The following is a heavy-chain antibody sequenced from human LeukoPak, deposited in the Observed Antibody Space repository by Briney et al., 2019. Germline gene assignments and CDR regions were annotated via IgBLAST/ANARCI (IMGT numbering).Heavy chain of an antibody. CDR2: ISGSGGST. J-gene: IGHJ4*02. CDR1: GFTFSSYS. CDR3: AKRDYYGSGSYSSRFDY. V-gene: IGHV3-23*01. D-gene: IGHD3-10*01. Sequence: GGSLRLSCAASGFTFSSYSMNWVRQAPGKGLEWVSAISGSGGSTYYADSVKGRFTISRDNSKNTLYLQMNSLRAEDTAVYYCAKRDYYGSGSYSSRFDYWGQGTLVTVSS.